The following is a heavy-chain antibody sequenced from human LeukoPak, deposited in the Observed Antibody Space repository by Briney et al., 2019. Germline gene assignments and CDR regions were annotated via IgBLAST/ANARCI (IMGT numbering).Heavy chain of an antibody. D-gene: IGHD1-26*01. CDR2: ISSSSSYI. Sequence: GGSLRLSCAASGFTFSSYSMKWVRQAPGEGLEWVSSISSSSSYIYYADSVKGRFTISRDNAKNSLYLQMNSLRAEDTAVYYCARDQAIVGATGAFDIWGQGTMVTVSS. CDR1: GFTFSSYS. J-gene: IGHJ3*02. CDR3: ARDQAIVGATGAFDI. V-gene: IGHV3-21*01.